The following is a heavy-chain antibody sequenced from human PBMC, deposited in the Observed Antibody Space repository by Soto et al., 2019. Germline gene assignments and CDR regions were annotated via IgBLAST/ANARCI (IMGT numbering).Heavy chain of an antibody. D-gene: IGHD2-8*01. J-gene: IGHJ5*02. CDR2: IYYSGST. CDR3: ARVVMVYAMGRNWFDP. CDR1: CGSISSGDYY. V-gene: IGHV4-30-4*01. Sequence: SETLSLTCTVSCGSISSGDYYWSWIRQPPGKGLEWIGYIYYSGSTYYNPSLKSRVTISVDTSKNQFSLKLSSVTAADTAVYYCARVVMVYAMGRNWFDPRGQGTLVTVSS.